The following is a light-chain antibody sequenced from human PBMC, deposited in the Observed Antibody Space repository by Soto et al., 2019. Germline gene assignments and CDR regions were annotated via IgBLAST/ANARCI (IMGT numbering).Light chain of an antibody. Sequence: QSALTQPPSASGSPGQSVTISCTGTRSDVGGYNYVSWYQQHPGKAPKLMIYEVSKRPSGVPDRFSGSKSGNTASLTVSGLQAEDEADYYCSSYAGSKTGVFGTGTKLTVL. CDR1: RSDVGGYNY. CDR3: SSYAGSKTGV. J-gene: IGLJ1*01. CDR2: EVS. V-gene: IGLV2-8*01.